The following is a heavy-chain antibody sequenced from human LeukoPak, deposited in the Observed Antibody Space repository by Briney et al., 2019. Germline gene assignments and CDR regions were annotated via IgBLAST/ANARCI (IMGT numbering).Heavy chain of an antibody. V-gene: IGHV3-23*01. CDR2: ISGSGGST. D-gene: IGHD3-22*01. Sequence: GGSLRLSCAASGFTFSSYSMNWVRQAPGKGLEWVSAISGSGGSTYYADSVKGRFTISRGNSKNTLYLQMNSLRAEDTAVYYCAKAYYYDSSGYFDYWGQGTLVTVSS. CDR1: GFTFSSYS. J-gene: IGHJ4*02. CDR3: AKAYYYDSSGYFDY.